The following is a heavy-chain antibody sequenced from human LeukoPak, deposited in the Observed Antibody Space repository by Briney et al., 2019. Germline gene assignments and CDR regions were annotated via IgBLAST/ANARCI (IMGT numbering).Heavy chain of an antibody. CDR2: FDPEDGET. J-gene: IGHJ4*02. CDR3: AALRYSYGRIDY. Sequence: ASVKVSCKVSGYTLTELSMHWVRQAPGKGLEWMGGFDPEDGETIYAQKFQGRVTMTEDTSTDTAYMELSSLRSEDTAVYYCAALRYSYGRIDYWGQGTLVTVSS. D-gene: IGHD5-18*01. CDR1: GYTLTELS. V-gene: IGHV1-24*01.